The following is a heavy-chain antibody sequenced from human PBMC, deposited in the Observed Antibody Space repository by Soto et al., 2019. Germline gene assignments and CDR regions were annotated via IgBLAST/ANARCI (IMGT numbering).Heavy chain of an antibody. V-gene: IGHV3-23*01. CDR3: GARDYDFWSGYYEDNFDY. Sequence: PGGSLRLSCAASGLTFSSFAMSWVRQAPGKGLEWVSGISYSGGSTYYAHSVQGRFTISRDNSKNTLYLQMNSLRTEDTAVYYCGARDYDFWSGYYEDNFDYWGQGTLVTVS. J-gene: IGHJ4*02. CDR1: GLTFSSFA. D-gene: IGHD3-3*01. CDR2: ISYSGGST.